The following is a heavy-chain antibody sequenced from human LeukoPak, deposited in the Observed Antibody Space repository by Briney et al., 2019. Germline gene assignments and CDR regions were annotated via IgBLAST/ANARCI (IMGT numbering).Heavy chain of an antibody. CDR2: ISSTGRTI. CDR3: ARDMSLGYCTNGVCPTEYFQH. Sequence: QPGGSLRLSCAASGFTFSGYEMNWVRQAPGKGLEWISYISSTGRTIYYADSVKGRFTISRDNARNSLYLQMNSLRAEDTAVYYCARDMSLGYCTNGVCPTEYFQHWGQGTLVTVSS. J-gene: IGHJ1*01. CDR1: GFTFSGYE. V-gene: IGHV3-48*03. D-gene: IGHD2-8*01.